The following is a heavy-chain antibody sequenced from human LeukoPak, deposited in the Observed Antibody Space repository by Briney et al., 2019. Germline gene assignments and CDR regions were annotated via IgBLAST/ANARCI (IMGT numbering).Heavy chain of an antibody. J-gene: IGHJ4*02. CDR3: ARDNPYYYGSGSSPTFDY. CDR2: IFYSGST. Sequence: PSETLSLTCTVSGGSISNYYWSWIRQPPGKGLEWIRYIFYSGSTNYNPSLKSRVTISVDTSKNQFSLKLSSVTAADTAVYYCARDNPYYYGSGSSPTFDYWGQGTLVTVSS. D-gene: IGHD3-10*01. CDR1: GGSISNYY. V-gene: IGHV4-59*12.